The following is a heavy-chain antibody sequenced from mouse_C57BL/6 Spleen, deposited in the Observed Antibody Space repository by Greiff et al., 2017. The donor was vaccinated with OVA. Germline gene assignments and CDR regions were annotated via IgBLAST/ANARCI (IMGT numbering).Heavy chain of an antibody. D-gene: IGHD2-4*01. CDR3: ARSYYYDYDGPLFAY. CDR1: GYTFTSYW. Sequence: QVQLQQPGAELVRPGSSVKLSCKASGYTFTSYWMDWVKQRPGQGPEWIGNIYPSDSETHYNQKFKDKATLTVDKSSSTAYMQLSSLTSEDSAVYYCARSYYYDYDGPLFAYWGQGTLVTVSA. J-gene: IGHJ3*01. CDR2: IYPSDSET. V-gene: IGHV1-61*01.